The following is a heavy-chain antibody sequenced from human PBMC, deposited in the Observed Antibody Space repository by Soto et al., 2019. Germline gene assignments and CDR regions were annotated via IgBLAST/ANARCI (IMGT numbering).Heavy chain of an antibody. CDR3: ARGAYSSGWNNYYYYGMDV. CDR2: IIPILGIA. D-gene: IGHD6-19*01. CDR1: GGTFSSYT. J-gene: IGHJ6*02. V-gene: IGHV1-69*02. Sequence: SVKVSCKASGGTFSSYTISWVRQAPGQGLEWMGRIIPILGIANYAQKFQGRVTITADKSTSTAYMELSSLRSEDTAVYYSARGAYSSGWNNYYYYGMDVWGQGTTVTVSS.